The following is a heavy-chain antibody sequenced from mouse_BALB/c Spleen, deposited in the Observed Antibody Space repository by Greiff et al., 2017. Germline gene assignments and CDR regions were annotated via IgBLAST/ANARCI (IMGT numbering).Heavy chain of an antibody. Sequence: EVKVVESGGDLVKPGGSLKLSCAASGFTFSSYGMSWVRQTPDKRLEWVATISSGGSYTYYPDSVKGRFTISRDNAKNTLYLQMSSLKSEDTAMYYCAREDYPWFAYWGQGTLVTVSA. V-gene: IGHV5-6*01. D-gene: IGHD5-5*01. CDR1: GFTFSSYG. J-gene: IGHJ3*01. CDR2: ISSGGSYT. CDR3: AREDYPWFAY.